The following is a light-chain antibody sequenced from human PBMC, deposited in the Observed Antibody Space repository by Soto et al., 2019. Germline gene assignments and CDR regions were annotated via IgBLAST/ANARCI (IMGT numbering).Light chain of an antibody. J-gene: IGKJ4*01. CDR1: QAISTW. V-gene: IGKV1-12*01. Sequence: DIQMTQSPSSVSASVGDRVTITCRASQAISTWLAWYQQKPGRAPKLLVYSASTLQTGVPSRFSGSVSEADFALTISSLRPEDFATYYCQPTNTLTTLGGGTRVEIK. CDR3: QPTNTLTT. CDR2: SAS.